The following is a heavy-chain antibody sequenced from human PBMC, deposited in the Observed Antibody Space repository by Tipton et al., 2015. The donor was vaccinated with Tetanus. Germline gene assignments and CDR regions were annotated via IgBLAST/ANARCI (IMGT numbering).Heavy chain of an antibody. J-gene: IGHJ4*02. CDR3: AKDILHVVHSYGEHYFDY. CDR2: ISWNSGSI. CDR1: GFTFDDYA. D-gene: IGHD4-17*01. Sequence: AASGFTFDDYAMHWVRQAPGKGLEWVSGISWNSGSIGYADSVKGRFTISRDNAKNSLYLQMNSLRAEDTALYYCAKDILHVVHSYGEHYFDYWGQGTLVTVSS. V-gene: IGHV3-9*01.